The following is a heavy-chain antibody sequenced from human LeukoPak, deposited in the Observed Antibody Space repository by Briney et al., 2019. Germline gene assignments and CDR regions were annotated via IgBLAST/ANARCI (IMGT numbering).Heavy chain of an antibody. CDR1: GFTFTSTS. Sequence: GGSLRLSCAASGFTFTSTSMNWVRQAPGKGLEWISYISSSSRTVHYADSVKGRFTISRDNAKNSLYLQMNSLRDEDTAVYYCARARDGSCDYWGQGTLVTVSS. CDR2: ISSSSRTV. J-gene: IGHJ4*02. V-gene: IGHV3-48*02. CDR3: ARARDGSCDY. D-gene: IGHD1-26*01.